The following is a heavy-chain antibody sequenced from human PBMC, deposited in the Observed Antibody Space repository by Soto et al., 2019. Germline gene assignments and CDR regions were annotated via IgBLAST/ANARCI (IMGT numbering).Heavy chain of an antibody. CDR3: ARDTAGCSGGSCYYFDY. V-gene: IGHV3-30-3*01. CDR2: ISYDGSNK. D-gene: IGHD2-15*01. CDR1: GFTFSSYA. Sequence: QVQLVESGGGVVQPGRSLRLSCAASGFTFSSYAMHWVRQAPGKGLEWVAVISYDGSNKYYADSVKGRFTISRDNSKNTRYLQMNGLRAEDTAVYYCARDTAGCSGGSCYYFDYWGQGTLVTVSS. J-gene: IGHJ4*02.